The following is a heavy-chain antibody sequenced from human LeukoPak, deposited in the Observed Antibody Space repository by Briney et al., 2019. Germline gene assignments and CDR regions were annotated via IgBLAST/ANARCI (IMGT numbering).Heavy chain of an antibody. CDR1: GFTFSSYS. CDR3: AREDTMVRGGGYYGMDV. J-gene: IGHJ6*02. CDR2: ISSSSSYI. D-gene: IGHD3-10*01. V-gene: IGHV3-21*01. Sequence: PGGSLRLSCAASGFTFSSYSMNWVRQAPGKGLEWVSSISSSSSYIYYADSVKGRFTISRDNAKNSLYLQMNSLRAEDTAVYYCAREDTMVRGGGYYGMDVWGQGTTVTVSS.